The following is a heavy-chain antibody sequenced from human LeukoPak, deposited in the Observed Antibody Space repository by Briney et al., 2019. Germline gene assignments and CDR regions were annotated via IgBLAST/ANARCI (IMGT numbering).Heavy chain of an antibody. CDR1: GFTVSSNY. CDR2: IYSGGST. V-gene: IGHV3-66*02. J-gene: IGHJ4*02. D-gene: IGHD3-3*01. Sequence: GGSLRLSCAASGFTVSSNYMSWVRQAPGKGLEWVSVIYSGGSTYYADSVKGQFTISRDNSKNTLYLQMNSLRAEDTAVYYCARLEWLLYFYFDYWGQGTLVTVSS. CDR3: ARLEWLLYFYFDY.